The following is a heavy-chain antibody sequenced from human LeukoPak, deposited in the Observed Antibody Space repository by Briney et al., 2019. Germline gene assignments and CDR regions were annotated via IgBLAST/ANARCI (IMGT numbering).Heavy chain of an antibody. Sequence: GGSLRLSCAASGFTFSDYYMSWIRQAPGKGLEWVSYISSSSSYIYYADSVKGRFTISRDNAKNSLYLQMNSLRAEDTAVYYCARAPGPASMDVWGKGTTVTVSS. D-gene: IGHD3-10*01. V-gene: IGHV3-11*06. CDR1: GFTFSDYY. CDR3: ARAPGPASMDV. CDR2: ISSSSSYI. J-gene: IGHJ6*03.